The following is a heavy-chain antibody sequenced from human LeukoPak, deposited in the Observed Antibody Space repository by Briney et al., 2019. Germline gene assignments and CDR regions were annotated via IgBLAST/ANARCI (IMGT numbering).Heavy chain of an antibody. CDR3: ARDDYPNRGYFQH. Sequence: PSETLSLTCTVSGGSISSYYWSWIRQPPGKGLEWIGYIYYSGSTNYNPSLKSRVTISVDTSKNQFSLKLSSVTVADTAVYYCARDDYPNRGYFQHWGQGTLVTVSS. J-gene: IGHJ1*01. CDR1: GGSISSYY. D-gene: IGHD4-11*01. V-gene: IGHV4-59*01. CDR2: IYYSGST.